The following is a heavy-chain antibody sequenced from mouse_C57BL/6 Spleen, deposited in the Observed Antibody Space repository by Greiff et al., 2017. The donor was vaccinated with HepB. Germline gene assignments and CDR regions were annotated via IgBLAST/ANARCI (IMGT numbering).Heavy chain of an antibody. V-gene: IGHV1-15*01. Sequence: VHLVESGAELVRPGASVTLSCKASGYTFTDYEMHWVKQTPVHGLEWIGAIDPETGGTAYNQKFKGKAILTADKSSSTAYIELRSLTSEDPAVYYCTRTREDYWGQGTTLTVSS. CDR1: GYTFTDYE. CDR2: IDPETGGT. J-gene: IGHJ2*01. CDR3: TRTREDY.